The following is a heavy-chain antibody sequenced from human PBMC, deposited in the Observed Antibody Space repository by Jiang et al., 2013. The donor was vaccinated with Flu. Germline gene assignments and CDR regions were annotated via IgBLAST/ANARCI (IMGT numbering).Heavy chain of an antibody. CDR3: ARYNYLYDALDI. V-gene: IGHV3-74*01. Sequence: VQLVESGGGLVQPGGSLRLSCVASGFTFSSYWIHWVRQGPGRGLEWVARISNDGSSTNIADSVKGRFTLSRDDAKNTLYLQMNSLRAEDTAVYYCARYNYLYDALDIRGQGTTVTVSS. CDR2: ISNDGSST. J-gene: IGHJ3*02. CDR1: GFTFSSYW. D-gene: IGHD5-24*01.